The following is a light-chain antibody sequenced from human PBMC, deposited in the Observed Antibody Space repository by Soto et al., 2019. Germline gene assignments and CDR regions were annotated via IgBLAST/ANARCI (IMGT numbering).Light chain of an antibody. CDR1: TSDVGGYDV. V-gene: IGLV2-23*02. Sequence: QSALTQPASVSGPPGQSITISCSGTTSDVGGYDVVSWYQQHPGKAPKLMIFEVNQRPSGVSDRFSGSKSGNTASLTISGLQAGDEADYYCCSYVGSDTSFVFGSGTKVTVL. CDR3: CSYVGSDTSFV. J-gene: IGLJ1*01. CDR2: EVN.